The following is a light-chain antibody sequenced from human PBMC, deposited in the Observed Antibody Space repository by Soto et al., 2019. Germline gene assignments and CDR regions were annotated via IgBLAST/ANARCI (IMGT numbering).Light chain of an antibody. J-gene: IGKJ1*01. CDR1: QSISSF. V-gene: IGKV1-39*01. Sequence: DIQMTQSPPSLSASVGDRVIITCRASQSISSFLNWYQQTPGRAPKLLIYAATTLQRGVPSRFVGSGSGTDFTLTISSLQPEDFATYYCQQYETFSGTFGPGTKVDIK. CDR3: QQYETFSGT. CDR2: AAT.